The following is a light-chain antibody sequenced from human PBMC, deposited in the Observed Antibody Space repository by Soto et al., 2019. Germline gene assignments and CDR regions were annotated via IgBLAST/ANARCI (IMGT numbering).Light chain of an antibody. Sequence: EIVLTQSPGTLSLSPGERATLSCRASQSVSTTYLAWYQQKPGQAPRLLIYSASRSATGIPDRFSGSGSGTDFTLTVSRLESEDFAVYYCQQFRGSPPIFTFGQGTKLEI. CDR3: QQFRGSPPIFT. J-gene: IGKJ2*01. CDR1: QSVSTTY. CDR2: SAS. V-gene: IGKV3-20*01.